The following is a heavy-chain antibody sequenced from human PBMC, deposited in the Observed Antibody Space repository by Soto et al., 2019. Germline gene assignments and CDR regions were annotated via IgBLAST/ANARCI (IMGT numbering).Heavy chain of an antibody. CDR3: ARVNVDTAMVNFDY. Sequence: SETLSLTCTVSGGSISSGGYYWRWIRQHPGKGLEWIGYIYYSGSTYYNPSLKSRVTISVDTSKNQFSLKLSSVTAADTAVYYCARVNVDTAMVNFDYWGQGTLVTVSS. CDR1: GGSISSGGYY. V-gene: IGHV4-31*03. D-gene: IGHD5-18*01. CDR2: IYYSGST. J-gene: IGHJ4*02.